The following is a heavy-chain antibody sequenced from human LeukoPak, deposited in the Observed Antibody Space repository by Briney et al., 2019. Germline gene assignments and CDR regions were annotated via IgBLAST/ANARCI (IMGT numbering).Heavy chain of an antibody. CDR3: ARVREHYYDSSGYPDY. J-gene: IGHJ4*02. V-gene: IGHV3-21*01. CDR2: ISSSSSYI. CDR1: GFTFSSYG. D-gene: IGHD3-22*01. Sequence: GGSLRLSCAASGFTFSSYGVNWVRQAPGKGLEWVSSISSSSSYIYYTDSVKGRFTISRDNAKNSLYLQMNSLRAEDTAVYYCARVREHYYDSSGYPDYWGQGTLVTVSS.